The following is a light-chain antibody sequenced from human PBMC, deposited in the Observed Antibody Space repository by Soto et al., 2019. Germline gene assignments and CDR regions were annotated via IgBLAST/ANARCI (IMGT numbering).Light chain of an antibody. CDR2: EVS. CDR1: SSDVGGYNY. J-gene: IGLJ1*01. V-gene: IGLV2-8*01. CDR3: SSYAGSTGV. Sequence: QSVLTQPPSASGSPGQSVTISCTGTSSDVGGYNYVSWYQQHPGKAPKLMIYEVSKRPSGVPDRFSGSKSGNTASLPVSGLQAEDEADNYCSSYAGSTGVFGTVTKVTVL.